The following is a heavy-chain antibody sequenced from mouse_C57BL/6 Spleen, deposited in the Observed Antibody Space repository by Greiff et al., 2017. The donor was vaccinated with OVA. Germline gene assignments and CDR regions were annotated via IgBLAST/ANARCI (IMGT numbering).Heavy chain of an antibody. CDR3: ARHYYYGSSEAWCAY. D-gene: IGHD1-1*01. J-gene: IGHJ3*01. CDR1: GYTFTSYW. CDR2: IYPGSGST. Sequence: QVQLQQSGAELVKPGASVKMSCKASGYTFTSYWITWVKQRPGQGLEWIGDIYPGSGSTNYNEKFKSKATLTVDTSSSTAYMQLSSLTSEDSAVYYCARHYYYGSSEAWCAYWGQGTLVTVSA. V-gene: IGHV1-55*01.